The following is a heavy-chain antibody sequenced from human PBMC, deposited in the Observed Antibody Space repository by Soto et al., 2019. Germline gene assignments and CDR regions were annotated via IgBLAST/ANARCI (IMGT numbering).Heavy chain of an antibody. CDR3: ARGIVVVTANAFDL. D-gene: IGHD2-21*02. CDR2: IYASGTT. J-gene: IGHJ3*01. Sequence: SETLSLTCTVYGGSISSYYWSWIRQPAGKGLQWIGRIYASGTTIYNPSLKSRVTMSVDTSKNQFSLKLSSVTAADTAVYYCARGIVVVTANAFDLWGQVTMVTVSS. V-gene: IGHV4-4*07. CDR1: GGSISSYY.